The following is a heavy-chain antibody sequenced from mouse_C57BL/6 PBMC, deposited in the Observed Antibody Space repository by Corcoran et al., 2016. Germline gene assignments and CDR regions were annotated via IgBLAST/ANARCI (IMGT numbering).Heavy chain of an antibody. CDR2: IYPGSGNT. D-gene: IGHD2-5*01. V-gene: IGHV1-76*01. Sequence: QVQLKQSGAELVRPGASVKLSCKASGYTFTDYYINWVKQRPGQGLEWIARIYPGSGNTYYNEKFKGKATLTAEKSSSTAYMQLNSLTSEDSAVYFCALYSNYAMDYWGQGTSVTVSS. J-gene: IGHJ4*01. CDR3: ALYSNYAMDY. CDR1: GYTFTDYY.